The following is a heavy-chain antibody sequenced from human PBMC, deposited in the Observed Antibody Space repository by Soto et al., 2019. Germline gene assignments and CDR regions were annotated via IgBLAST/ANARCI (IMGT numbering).Heavy chain of an antibody. D-gene: IGHD3-10*01. J-gene: IGHJ3*02. CDR3: ARRPTYYYGSGSYSKSSFDI. CDR2: INHSGST. CDR1: GGSFSGYY. V-gene: IGHV4-34*01. Sequence: QVQLQQWGAGLLKPSETLSLTCAVYGGSFSGYYWSWIRQPPGKGLEWIGEINHSGSTNYNPSLTSRVPISVDTSKNQFSLKLSSVTAADTAVYYCARRPTYYYGSGSYSKSSFDIWGQGTMVTVSS.